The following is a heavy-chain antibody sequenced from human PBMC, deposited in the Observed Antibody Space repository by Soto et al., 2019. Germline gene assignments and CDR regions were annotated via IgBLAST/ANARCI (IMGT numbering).Heavy chain of an antibody. J-gene: IGHJ5*02. CDR3: DRDIVVVTAASLWLDP. Sequence: SETLSLTCTVSGGSISSGDYYWSWIRQPPGKGLEWIGYIYYSGSTYYNPSLKSRVTISVDTSKNQFSLKLSSATAADTAVYYYDRDIVVVTAASLWLDPWGQGTPVIVS. V-gene: IGHV4-30-4*01. D-gene: IGHD2-2*01. CDR2: IYYSGST. CDR1: GGSISSGDYY.